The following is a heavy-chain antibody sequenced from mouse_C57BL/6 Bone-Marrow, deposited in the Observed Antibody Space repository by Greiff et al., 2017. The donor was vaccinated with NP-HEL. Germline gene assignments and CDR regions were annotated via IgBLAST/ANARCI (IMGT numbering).Heavy chain of an antibody. V-gene: IGHV1-81*01. Sequence: VQLQQSGAELARPGASVKLSCKASGYTFTSYGISWVKQRTGQGLEWIGEIYPRSGNTYYNEKFKGKATLTADKSSSTAYMELRSLTSEDSAVYFCARGEDYGGFAYWGQGTLVTVSA. J-gene: IGHJ3*01. CDR2: IYPRSGNT. CDR3: ARGEDYGGFAY. D-gene: IGHD2-4*01. CDR1: GYTFTSYG.